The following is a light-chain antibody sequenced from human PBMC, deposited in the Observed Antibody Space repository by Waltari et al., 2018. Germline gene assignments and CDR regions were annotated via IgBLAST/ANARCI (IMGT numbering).Light chain of an antibody. CDR3: QQYYSTPPT. CDR1: QSVLYSSNNKNY. CDR2: WAS. Sequence: DIVMTQSPDSLAVSLGERATINCKSSQSVLYSSNNKNYFAWYQQKPGQPPKLLIYWASTRESGVPDRFSGSGSWTDFTLTISSLQAEDVAVYYCQQYYSTPPTFGQGTKVEIK. V-gene: IGKV4-1*01. J-gene: IGKJ1*01.